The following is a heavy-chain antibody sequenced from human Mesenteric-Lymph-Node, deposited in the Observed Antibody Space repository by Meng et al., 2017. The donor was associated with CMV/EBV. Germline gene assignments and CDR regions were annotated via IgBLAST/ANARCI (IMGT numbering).Heavy chain of an antibody. Sequence: QVQLVQSRAEEGKSGGSVMVSCKASGYTFTDFYLHWVRQAPVQGLEWMGRINPNSGVSNSAQNFQGRVTMTRDTSISTAYMELGRLTSDDTAVYYCARDNVNPEGFDPWGQGTLVTVSS. CDR1: GYTFTDFY. V-gene: IGHV1-2*06. J-gene: IGHJ5*02. D-gene: IGHD2/OR15-2a*01. CDR2: INPNSGVS. CDR3: ARDNVNPEGFDP.